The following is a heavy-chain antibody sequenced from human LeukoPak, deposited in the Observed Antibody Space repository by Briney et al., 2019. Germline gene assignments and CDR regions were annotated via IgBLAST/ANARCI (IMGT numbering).Heavy chain of an antibody. Sequence: PGGSLRLSCAASGFTFSSYAMSWVRQAPGKGLEWVSAISGSGGSTYYADSVKGRFTISRDNSKNTLYLQMNSLRAEDTAVYYCAKDIEYSYGSRFDYWGQGTLVTVSP. V-gene: IGHV3-23*01. CDR1: GFTFSSYA. CDR2: ISGSGGST. CDR3: AKDIEYSYGSRFDY. J-gene: IGHJ4*02. D-gene: IGHD5-18*01.